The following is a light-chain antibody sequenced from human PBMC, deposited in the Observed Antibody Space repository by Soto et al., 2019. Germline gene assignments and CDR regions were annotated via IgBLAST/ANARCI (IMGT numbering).Light chain of an antibody. V-gene: IGKV1-5*03. Sequence: DTQMTQSPSTLSASVGDRVTITCRASQSISGWLAWYQQKPGKAPKLLIYKASSLESGVPSRFSGSGSGTEFTLTISSLQPDDFATYYGQQYNSYSLTFGQGTRLEIK. CDR1: QSISGW. J-gene: IGKJ5*01. CDR3: QQYNSYSLT. CDR2: KAS.